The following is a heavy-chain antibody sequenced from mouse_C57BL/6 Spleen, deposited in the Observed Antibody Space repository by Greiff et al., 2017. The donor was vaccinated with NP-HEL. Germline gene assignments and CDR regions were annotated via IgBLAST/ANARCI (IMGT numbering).Heavy chain of an antibody. CDR1: GYSFTGYF. CDR2: INPYNGDT. V-gene: IGHV1-20*01. J-gene: IGHJ4*01. Sequence: EVQLQQSGPELVKPGDSVKISCKASGYSFTGYFMNWVMQSHGKSLEWIGRINPYNGDTFYNQKFKGKATLTVDKSSSTAHMELRSLTSEDSAVYYCARCYYGNYGGLYAMDYWGQGTSVTVSS. D-gene: IGHD2-1*01. CDR3: ARCYYGNYGGLYAMDY.